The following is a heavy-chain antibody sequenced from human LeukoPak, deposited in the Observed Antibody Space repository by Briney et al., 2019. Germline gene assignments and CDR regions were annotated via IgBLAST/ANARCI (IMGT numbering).Heavy chain of an antibody. D-gene: IGHD3-22*01. CDR2: ISGSGSST. CDR3: AKDRFHGYPNWFDS. CDR1: GFTFRSYW. V-gene: IGHV3-23*01. Sequence: PGGSLRLSCAASGFTFRSYWMSWVRQAPGKGLEWVSVISGSGSSTYYADSVKGRFTISRDNSKNTLFLQMKRLRAEDTAVYYCAKDRFHGYPNWFDSWGQGTLVTVSS. J-gene: IGHJ5*01.